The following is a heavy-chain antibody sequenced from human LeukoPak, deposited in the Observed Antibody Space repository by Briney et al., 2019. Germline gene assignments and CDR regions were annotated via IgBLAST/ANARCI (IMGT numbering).Heavy chain of an antibody. J-gene: IGHJ6*02. D-gene: IGHD3-9*01. Sequence: SGGSLRLSCVAFGFNFSDYYMNWIRQSPGKGLEWISYMSSRSGIIYYADSVKGRFTISRDNARNSLYLQMNSLRAEDTAVYYCARGGLTGYQSHAGRLGMDVWGQGTTVTVSS. V-gene: IGHV3-11*04. CDR1: GFNFSDYY. CDR2: MSSRSGII. CDR3: ARGGLTGYQSHAGRLGMDV.